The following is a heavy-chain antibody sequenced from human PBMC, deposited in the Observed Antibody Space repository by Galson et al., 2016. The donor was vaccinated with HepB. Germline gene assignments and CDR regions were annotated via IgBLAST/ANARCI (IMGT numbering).Heavy chain of an antibody. CDR2: INPGDGRS. Sequence: SVKVSCKASGYTFTNYYMHWVRQAPGQGLEWMAIINPGDGRSHSAQNLQGRVTVNRDTSTSTVYMKLSSLMSEDTAMLYCAREFGDCDSTRCSKQHFDSWGQGTLVTVSS. CDR1: GYTFTNYY. V-gene: IGHV1-46*04. CDR3: AREFGDCDSTRCSKQHFDS. J-gene: IGHJ4*02. D-gene: IGHD2/OR15-2a*01.